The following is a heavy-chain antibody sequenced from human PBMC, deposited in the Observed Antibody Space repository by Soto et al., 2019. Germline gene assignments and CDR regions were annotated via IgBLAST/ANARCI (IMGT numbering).Heavy chain of an antibody. D-gene: IGHD6-13*01. CDR3: ARVEIAAAEDDALDI. Sequence: GESLKISCKGSGYSFTSYWIGWVRQMPGKGLEWMGIIYPGDSDTRYSPSFQGQVTISADKSISTAYLQWSSLKASDTAMYYCARVEIAAAEDDALDIWGQGTMVTVSS. J-gene: IGHJ3*02. V-gene: IGHV5-51*01. CDR2: IYPGDSDT. CDR1: GYSFTSYW.